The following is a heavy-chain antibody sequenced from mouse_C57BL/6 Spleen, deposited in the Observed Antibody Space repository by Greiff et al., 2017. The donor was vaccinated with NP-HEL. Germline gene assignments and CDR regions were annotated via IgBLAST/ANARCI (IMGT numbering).Heavy chain of an antibody. Sequence: EVQLQQSGPELVKPGASVKISCKASGYTFTDYYMNWVKQSHGKSLEWIGDINPNNGGTSYNQKFKGKATLTVDKSSSTAYMELRSLTSEDSAVYYCARRRIYYDYDREYYYAMDYWGQGTSVTVAS. CDR1: GYTFTDYY. J-gene: IGHJ4*01. CDR3: ARRRIYYDYDREYYYAMDY. D-gene: IGHD2-4*01. CDR2: INPNNGGT. V-gene: IGHV1-26*01.